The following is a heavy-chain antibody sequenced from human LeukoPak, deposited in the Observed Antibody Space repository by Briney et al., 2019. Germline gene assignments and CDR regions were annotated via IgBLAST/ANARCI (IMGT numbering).Heavy chain of an antibody. J-gene: IGHJ4*02. CDR1: GRSLRGYY. V-gene: IGHV4-34*01. CDR2: INHSGST. D-gene: IGHD6-13*01. CDR3: ARRRSELSSSRYPFDY. Sequence: TSETLSLTCAVYGRSLRGYYWSGIRQPPGKGLEWIGEINHSGSTNYNPSLKSRVTISVDTSKNQFSLKLSSVTAADTAVYYCARRRSELSSSRYPFDYWGQGTLVTVSS.